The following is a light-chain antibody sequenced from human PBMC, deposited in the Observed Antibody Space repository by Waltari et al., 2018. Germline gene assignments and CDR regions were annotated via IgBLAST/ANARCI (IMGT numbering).Light chain of an antibody. V-gene: IGLV2-8*01. CDR2: EVT. CDR1: SSDVGNSNY. J-gene: IGLJ3*02. Sequence: QSALTQPPSASGSPGQSVTISCTGSSSDVGNSNYVSWYQQHPSKAPKLMIYEVTKRPSGVPDRFSGSKSGNTASLTVSGLQAEDEADYYCSSYAGSNNLMFGGGPKVTVL. CDR3: SSYAGSNNLM.